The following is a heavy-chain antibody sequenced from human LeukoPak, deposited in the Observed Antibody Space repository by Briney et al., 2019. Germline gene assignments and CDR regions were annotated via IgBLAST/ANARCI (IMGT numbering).Heavy chain of an antibody. J-gene: IGHJ4*02. CDR2: IFYSGST. CDR3: ARRGITYAH. CDR1: GDSIGSSNNY. D-gene: IGHD2-2*01. Sequence: SETLSLTCTVSGDSIGSSNNYWAWVRQPPGKGLEWLGSIFYSGSTYYNPSLKSRVTISVDASKNQFSLNLYSVTAADTATYYCARRGITYAHWGQGTLVTVSS. V-gene: IGHV4-39*01.